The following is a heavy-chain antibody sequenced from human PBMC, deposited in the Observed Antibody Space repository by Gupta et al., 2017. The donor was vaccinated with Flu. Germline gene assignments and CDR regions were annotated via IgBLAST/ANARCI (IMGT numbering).Heavy chain of an antibody. J-gene: IGHJ4*02. CDR1: AFTFRNAW. CDR2: IRSKFDGGAT. V-gene: IGHV3-15*01. CDR3: ATDKTVDDSAQYFDS. Sequence: EGQRVESGGGLVHPGGSLRLSCEGSAFTFRNAWMSWVRQAPGKGLQWVGRIRSKFDGGATDFASHGKGRFTISRDDSKNTLYLQMSSLKTDDTAVYYCATDKTVDDSAQYFDSWGQGTLVTVSS. D-gene: IGHD1-1*01.